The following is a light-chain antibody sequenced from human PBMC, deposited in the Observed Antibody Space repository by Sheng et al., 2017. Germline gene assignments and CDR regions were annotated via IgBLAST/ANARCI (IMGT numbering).Light chain of an antibody. Sequence: EIVLTQSPATLSLSPGERATLSCRASQNVNNYLAWYQQKPGQVPRLLIYDASNRATGIPARFSGSGSGTDFTLTISSLEPEDFGLYYCQQRSLWPLTFGGGTKVDSK. CDR2: DAS. V-gene: IGKV3-11*01. CDR3: QQRSLWPLT. CDR1: QNVNNY. J-gene: IGKJ4*01.